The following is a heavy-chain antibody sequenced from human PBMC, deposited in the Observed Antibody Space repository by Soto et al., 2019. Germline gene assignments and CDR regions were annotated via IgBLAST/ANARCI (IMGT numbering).Heavy chain of an antibody. Sequence: PSGPLSLTCTVSGGSISSGGYYWSWIRQHPGKGLEWIGYIYYSGSTYYNPSLKSRVTISVDTSKNQFSLKLSSVTAADTAVYYLARDSVSLKEAFDSWGKGKMV. CDR3: ARDSVSLKEAFDS. D-gene: IGHD2-8*01. V-gene: IGHV4-31*03. CDR1: GGSISSGGYY. J-gene: IGHJ3*02. CDR2: IYYSGST.